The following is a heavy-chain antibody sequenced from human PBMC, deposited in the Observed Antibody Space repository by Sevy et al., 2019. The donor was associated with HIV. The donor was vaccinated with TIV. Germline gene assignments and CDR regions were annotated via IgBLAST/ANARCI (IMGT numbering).Heavy chain of an antibody. Sequence: GGSLRLSCAASGFTFTLYAIHWVRQAPGKGLEWVALISYYGTNKYYADSVKGRFTISRDDSKNTAYLQMNNRRTEDTAVYYCAGVAVEYCTDDCYHRFDYWGQGTQVSVSS. CDR2: ISYYGTNK. CDR3: AGVAVEYCTDDCYHRFDY. V-gene: IGHV3-30-3*01. CDR1: GFTFTLYA. D-gene: IGHD2-21*02. J-gene: IGHJ4*02.